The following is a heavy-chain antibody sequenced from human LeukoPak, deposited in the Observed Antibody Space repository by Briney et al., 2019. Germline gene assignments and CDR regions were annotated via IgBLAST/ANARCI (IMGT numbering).Heavy chain of an antibody. J-gene: IGHJ3*02. CDR2: IKQDGSEK. CDR3: AKGLNDILTGRPLSAFDI. V-gene: IGHV3-7*01. CDR1: GFTFSIYW. D-gene: IGHD3-9*01. Sequence: GGSLRLSCAASGFTFSIYWMSWVRQAPGKGLEWVANIKQDGSEKYYVDSVKGRFTISRDSAKNSLYLEMNSLRAEDTAVYYCAKGLNDILTGRPLSAFDIWGQGTMVTVSS.